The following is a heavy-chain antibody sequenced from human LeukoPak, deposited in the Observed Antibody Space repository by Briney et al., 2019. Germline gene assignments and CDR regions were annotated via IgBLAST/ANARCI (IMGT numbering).Heavy chain of an antibody. J-gene: IGHJ4*02. CDR3: ARGRIAVAGPYYFDN. CDR1: GFTFADFG. Sequence: GGSLRLSCAASGFTFADFGMSLVRQAPGKGLEWVSSIKRDGDVTGYADSVRGRFTVSRDNGKNSLYLQMNNLRVEDTALYYCARGRIAVAGPYYFDNWGQGIVVTVSS. V-gene: IGHV3-20*04. D-gene: IGHD6-19*01. CDR2: IKRDGDVT.